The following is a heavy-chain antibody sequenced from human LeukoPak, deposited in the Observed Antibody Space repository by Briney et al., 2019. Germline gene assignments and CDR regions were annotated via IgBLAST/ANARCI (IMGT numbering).Heavy chain of an antibody. V-gene: IGHV3-23*01. Sequence: GGSLRLSCAASGFTFSSHARSWVRQAPGKGLEWVSAISGSGGGTYYADSVKGRFTISRDNSKNTLWLQMNSLRAEDTAVYYCAKDRLSDYGAPTDAFDIWGQGTMATVSS. CDR2: ISGSGGGT. J-gene: IGHJ3*02. CDR1: GFTFSSHA. D-gene: IGHD4-17*01. CDR3: AKDRLSDYGAPTDAFDI.